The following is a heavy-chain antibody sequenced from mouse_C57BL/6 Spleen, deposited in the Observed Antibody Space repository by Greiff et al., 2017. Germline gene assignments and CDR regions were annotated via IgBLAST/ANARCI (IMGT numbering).Heavy chain of an antibody. CDR3: ARSRGELGHEAMDY. CDR1: GYAFSSSW. Sequence: QVQLKQSGPELVKPGASVKISCKASGYAFSSSWMNWVKQRPGKGLEWIGRIYPGDGDTNYNGKFKGKATLTADQSSSTAYMQLSSLTSEDSAVYFCARSRGELGHEAMDYWGQGTSVTVSS. D-gene: IGHD4-1*01. CDR2: IYPGDGDT. V-gene: IGHV1-82*01. J-gene: IGHJ4*01.